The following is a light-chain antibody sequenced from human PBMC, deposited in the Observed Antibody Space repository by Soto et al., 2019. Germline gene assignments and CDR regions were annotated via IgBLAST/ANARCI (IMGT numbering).Light chain of an antibody. J-gene: IGKJ2*01. V-gene: IGKV1-6*01. CDR1: QGIRND. CDR3: LQHYNYRYT. Sequence: AIQMTQSPSSLSASVGDRVTITCRASQGIRNDLDWYQQKPGKAPRLLIYAASSLQSGVPSRFSGSGSGTDLTLTISSLQPEDFAPYYCLQHYNYRYTFGQGTKLEIK. CDR2: AAS.